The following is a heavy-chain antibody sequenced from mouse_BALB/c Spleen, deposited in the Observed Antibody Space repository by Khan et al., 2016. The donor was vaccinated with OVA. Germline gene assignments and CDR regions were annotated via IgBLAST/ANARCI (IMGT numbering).Heavy chain of an antibody. CDR2: INPSSGYT. D-gene: IGHD2-2*01. Sequence: QVQLQQSGAELARPGASVKMSCKASGYTFTSYTMHWVKQRPGQGLEWIGYINPSSGYTNYNQKFKDKATLTADKSSSTAYMQLSSLTSEDSAVYYCARLTPYGYDAWLAYWGQGTLVTVSA. V-gene: IGHV1-4*01. CDR3: ARLTPYGYDAWLAY. J-gene: IGHJ3*01. CDR1: GYTFTSYT.